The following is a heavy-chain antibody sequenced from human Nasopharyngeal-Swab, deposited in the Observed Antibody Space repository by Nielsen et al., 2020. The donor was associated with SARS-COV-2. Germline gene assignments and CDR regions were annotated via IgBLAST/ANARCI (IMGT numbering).Heavy chain of an antibody. V-gene: IGHV4-30-4*01. J-gene: IGHJ2*01. CDR2: IYYSGST. CDR1: GGSISSGDYY. Sequence: SETLSLTCTVSGGSISSGDYYWSWIRQPPGKGLEWIGYIYYSGSTYYNPSLKSRVTISVDTSKNQFSLKLSSETAADTAVYYCAREQERYFDLWGRGTLVTVSS. CDR3: AREQERYFDL.